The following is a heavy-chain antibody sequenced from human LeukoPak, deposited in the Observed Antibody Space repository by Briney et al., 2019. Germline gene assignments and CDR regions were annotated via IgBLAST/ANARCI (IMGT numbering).Heavy chain of an antibody. CDR3: AKDRGSYLFDY. V-gene: IGHV3-23*01. D-gene: IGHD1-26*01. Sequence: GGSLRLSCEASGFTFGNYAMNWVRQAPGKGLEWVSTISGTGSSTYYADSAKGRFTISRDNSKNTLYLQMNSLRAEDTAVYYCAKDRGSYLFDYWGQGTLVTVSS. CDR2: ISGTGSST. J-gene: IGHJ4*02. CDR1: GFTFGNYA.